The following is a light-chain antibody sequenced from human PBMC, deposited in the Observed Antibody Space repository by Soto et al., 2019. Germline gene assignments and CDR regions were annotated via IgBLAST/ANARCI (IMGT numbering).Light chain of an antibody. CDR2: AAS. V-gene: IGKV3-15*01. J-gene: IGKJ2*01. CDR3: QQYKNWPPRDT. Sequence: EIVMTQSPATQSVSPGERATLSCRASESVSSTLAWYQQKPGQAPRLLIYAASTRATGVPARFSGSGSGTEFTLTISSLQSEDFAVYYCQQYKNWPPRDTFGQGTKLEIK. CDR1: ESVSST.